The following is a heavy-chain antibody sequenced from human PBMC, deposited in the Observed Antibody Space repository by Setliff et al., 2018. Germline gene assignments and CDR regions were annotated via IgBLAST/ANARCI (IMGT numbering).Heavy chain of an antibody. CDR2: IHHSGKA. D-gene: IGHD3-16*02. V-gene: IGHV4-38-2*01. Sequence: PSETLSLTCAVSGFSISSGYYWGWIRQPPGKGLEWIVNIHHSGKAYYNPSLKSRVTMSVDTSKNQFSLELSSVTAADTAVYYCARGTGVYDYVWGSYRSLLSWYFDYWGQGTLVTVS. J-gene: IGHJ4*02. CDR1: GFSISSGYY. CDR3: ARGTGVYDYVWGSYRSLLSWYFDY.